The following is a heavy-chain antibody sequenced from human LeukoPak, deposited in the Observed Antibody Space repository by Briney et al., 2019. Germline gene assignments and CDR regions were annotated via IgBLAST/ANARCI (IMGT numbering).Heavy chain of an antibody. Sequence: SETLSLTCTVSGGSINSYYWSWIRQPPGKGLEWIGYIYYSGSTNYNPSLKSRVTISVDTSKNQFSLKLSSVTAADTAVYYCAREPNYDFWSGYPRYFDYWGQGTLVTVSS. CDR3: AREPNYDFWSGYPRYFDY. J-gene: IGHJ4*02. CDR1: GGSINSYY. CDR2: IYYSGST. V-gene: IGHV4-59*12. D-gene: IGHD3-3*01.